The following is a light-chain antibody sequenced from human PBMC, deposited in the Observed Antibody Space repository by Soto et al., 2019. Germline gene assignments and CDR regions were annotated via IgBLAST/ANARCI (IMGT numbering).Light chain of an antibody. CDR1: QSVSSN. CDR2: GAS. J-gene: IGKJ4*01. CDR3: QQYNNWPPP. Sequence: EIVMTQSPATLSVSPGERATLSCRASQSVSSNLAWYQQKPGQAPRLLIYGASTRATGIPARFSGSGSGTEFTPTISSLQSEDFAVYYCQQYNNWPPPFGGGTKVEIK. V-gene: IGKV3-15*01.